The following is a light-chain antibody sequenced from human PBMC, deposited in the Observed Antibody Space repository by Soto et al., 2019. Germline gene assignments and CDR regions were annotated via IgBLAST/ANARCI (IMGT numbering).Light chain of an antibody. Sequence: QLVLTQPPSASGTPGQRVTISCSGSDSNIGSNSVNWYLQFPGTAPKLVIYTNNQRPSGVPDRFSGSKSGTSASLAISGLQSEDEADYYCAAWDNSLNGPAFGGGTKLTVL. CDR2: TNN. V-gene: IGLV1-44*01. J-gene: IGLJ2*01. CDR3: AAWDNSLNGPA. CDR1: DSNIGSNS.